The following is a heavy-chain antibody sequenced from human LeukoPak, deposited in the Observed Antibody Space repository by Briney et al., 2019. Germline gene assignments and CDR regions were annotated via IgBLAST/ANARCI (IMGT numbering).Heavy chain of an antibody. J-gene: IGHJ6*03. CDR2: IYYSGST. V-gene: IGHV4-39*07. CDR1: GGSISSSSYY. D-gene: IGHD3-9*01. Sequence: SETLSLTCTVSGGSISSSSYYWGWIRQPPGKGLEWIGSIYYSGSTYYNPSLKSRVTISVDTSKNQFSLKLSSVTAADTAVYYCARVVLGPYDILTGYYDYYYYYMDVWGKGTTVTVSS. CDR3: ARVVLGPYDILTGYYDYYYYYMDV.